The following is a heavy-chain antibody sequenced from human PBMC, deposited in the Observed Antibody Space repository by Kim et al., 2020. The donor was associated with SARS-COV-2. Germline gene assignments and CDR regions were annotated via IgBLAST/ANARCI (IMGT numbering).Heavy chain of an antibody. CDR2: IIPIFGTA. CDR1: GGTFSSYA. V-gene: IGHV1-69*13. CDR3: ARSQFDSSGYYYRNPAAEYFQH. J-gene: IGHJ1*01. D-gene: IGHD3-22*01. Sequence: SVKVSCKASGGTFSSYAISWVRQAPGQGLEWMGGIIPIFGTANYAQKFQGRVTITADESTSTAYMELSSLRSEDTAVYYCARSQFDSSGYYYRNPAAEYFQHWGQGTLVTVSS.